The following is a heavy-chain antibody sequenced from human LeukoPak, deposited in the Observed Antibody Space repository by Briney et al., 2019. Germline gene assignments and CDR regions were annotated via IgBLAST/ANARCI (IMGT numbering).Heavy chain of an antibody. Sequence: PGRSLRLSCAASGFTFDDYAMHWVRQAPGKGLEWVSGISWNSGSIGYADSVKGRFTISRDNAKNSLYLQMNSLRAEDTAVYYCANSGVTTPQYNWFDPWGQGTLVTVSS. CDR1: GFTFDDYA. D-gene: IGHD4-11*01. CDR2: ISWNSGSI. CDR3: ANSGVTTPQYNWFDP. V-gene: IGHV3-9*01. J-gene: IGHJ5*02.